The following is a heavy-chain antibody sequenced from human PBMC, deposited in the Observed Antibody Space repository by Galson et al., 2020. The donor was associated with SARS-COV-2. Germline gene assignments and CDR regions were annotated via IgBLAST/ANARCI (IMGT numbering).Heavy chain of an antibody. D-gene: IGHD3-22*01. CDR3: ARGHSSGQYYYFDY. J-gene: IGHJ4*02. V-gene: IGHV3-30*04. CDR2: ISYDGSNK. CDR1: GFTFSSYA. Sequence: GGSLRLSCAASGFTFSSYAMHWVRQAPVKGLEWVAVISYDGSNKYYADPVKGRFTISRDNSKNTLYLQMNSLRAEDTAVYYCARGHSSGQYYYFDYWGQGTLVTVSS.